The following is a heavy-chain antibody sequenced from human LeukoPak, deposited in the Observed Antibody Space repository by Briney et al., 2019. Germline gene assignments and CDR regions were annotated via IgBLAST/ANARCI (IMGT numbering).Heavy chain of an antibody. D-gene: IGHD3-9*01. CDR2: INPNSGGT. CDR3: ARLNFDQKEYGMDV. J-gene: IGHJ6*02. V-gene: IGHV1-2*02. Sequence: ASVKVSCKASGYTFTGYYMHWVRQAPGQGLEWMGWINPNSGGTNYAQKFQGRVTMTRDTSISTAYMELSRLRSDDTAVYYCARLNFDQKEYGMDVWGQGTTVTVSS. CDR1: GYTFTGYY.